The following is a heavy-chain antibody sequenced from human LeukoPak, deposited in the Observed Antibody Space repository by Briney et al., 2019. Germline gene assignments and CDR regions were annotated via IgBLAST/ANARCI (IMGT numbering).Heavy chain of an antibody. Sequence: GASVKVSCKASGYTFTSYAMHWVGQAPGQRLEGMGWINAGNGNTKYSQKFHGRVTITSDTSASTAYMELSSLRSEDTAVYYCARGDDILTGYYALDPWGQGTLVTVSS. D-gene: IGHD3-9*01. CDR1: GYTFTSYA. CDR2: INAGNGNT. CDR3: ARGDDILTGYYALDP. J-gene: IGHJ5*02. V-gene: IGHV1-3*01.